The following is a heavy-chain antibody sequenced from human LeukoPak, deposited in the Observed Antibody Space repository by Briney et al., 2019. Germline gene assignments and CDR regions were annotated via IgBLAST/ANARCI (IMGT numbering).Heavy chain of an antibody. CDR1: GFTFSSDA. J-gene: IGHJ2*01. CDR2: ISGSGGST. V-gene: IGHV3-23*01. D-gene: IGHD3-22*01. Sequence: GGSLRLSCAASGFTFSSDAMSWVRQAPGKGLEWVSTISGSGGSTYCAASVKGRFTISRDNSKNTLYLQMSSLSGEDTAVYYCAKVFRSSGYYFWYFDLWGRGTLVTVSS. CDR3: AKVFRSSGYYFWYFDL.